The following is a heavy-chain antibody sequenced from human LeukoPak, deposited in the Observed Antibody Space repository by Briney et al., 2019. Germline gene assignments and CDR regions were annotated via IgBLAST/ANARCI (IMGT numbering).Heavy chain of an antibody. Sequence: GASVKVSCKASGGTFSSYAISWVRQAPGQGLEWMGGIIPIFGTANYAQKFQGRVTITADESTSTAYMELSSLRSEDTAVYYCAREAVVDSYGPLDVWGQGTTVTVSS. J-gene: IGHJ6*02. V-gene: IGHV1-69*01. CDR2: IIPIFGTA. CDR3: AREAVVDSYGPLDV. CDR1: GGTFSSYA. D-gene: IGHD5-18*01.